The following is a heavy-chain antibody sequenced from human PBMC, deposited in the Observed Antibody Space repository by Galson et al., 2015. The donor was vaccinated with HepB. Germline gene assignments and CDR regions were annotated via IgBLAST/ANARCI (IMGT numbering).Heavy chain of an antibody. CDR3: ARDSITGTNHYYGMDV. J-gene: IGHJ6*02. D-gene: IGHD1-7*01. V-gene: IGHV3-30-3*01. CDR1: GFSFSSFA. CDR2: ISYDGTNK. Sequence: SLRLSCAASGFSFSSFAMHWVRQAPGKGLEWLAVISYDGTNKHFADSVKGRFTISRDNSKLYLEMNSLRAEDSAVYYCARDSITGTNHYYGMDVWGQGTTVTVSS.